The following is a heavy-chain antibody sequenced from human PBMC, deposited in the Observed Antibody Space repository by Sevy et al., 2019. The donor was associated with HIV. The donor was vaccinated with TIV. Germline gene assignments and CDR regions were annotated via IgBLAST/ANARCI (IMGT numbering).Heavy chain of an antibody. V-gene: IGHV4-59*01. D-gene: IGHD3-10*01. CDR3: ARVWFGEPMDV. CDR1: GGSISSYY. J-gene: IGHJ6*03. CDR2: IYYSGSN. Sequence: SETLSLTCTVSGGSISSYYWSWIRQPPGKGLEWIGYIYYSGSNNYNPSLKSRVTISVDTSKNQLSLKLSSVTAADTAVYYCARVWFGEPMDVWGKGTTVTVSS.